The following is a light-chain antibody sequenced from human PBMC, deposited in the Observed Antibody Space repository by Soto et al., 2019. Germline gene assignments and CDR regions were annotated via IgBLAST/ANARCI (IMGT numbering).Light chain of an antibody. V-gene: IGLV2-14*01. CDR3: SSYTTTDTLI. CDR2: EVN. J-gene: IGLJ2*01. CDR1: SSDIGRYNH. Sequence: QSALTQPASVSGSPGQSITISCTGTSSDIGRYNHDSWYQQYPGKAPKLMIYEVNNRPSGVSDRFSGSKSGNTASLTLSGLQTEDEANYYCSSYTTTDTLIFGGGTKVTVL.